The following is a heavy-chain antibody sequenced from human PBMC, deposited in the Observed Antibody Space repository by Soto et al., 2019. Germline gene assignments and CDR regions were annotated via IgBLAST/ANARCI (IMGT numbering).Heavy chain of an antibody. J-gene: IGHJ4*02. D-gene: IGHD3-9*01. CDR3: ARVALSYYDILTGGGAPDY. Sequence: GASVKVSCKASGYTFTSYGISWVRQAPGQALEWMGWISAYNGNTNYAQKLQGRVTMTTDTSTSTAYMELRSLRSDDTAVYYCARVALSYYDILTGGGAPDYWGQGTLVTVSS. CDR2: ISAYNGNT. CDR1: GYTFTSYG. V-gene: IGHV1-18*01.